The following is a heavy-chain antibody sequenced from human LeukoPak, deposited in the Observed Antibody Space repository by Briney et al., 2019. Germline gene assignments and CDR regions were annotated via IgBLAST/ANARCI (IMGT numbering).Heavy chain of an antibody. CDR1: GYTFTSYG. CDR3: ARAAGGSYYSYFDY. Sequence: ASVKVSCKTSGYTFTSYGISWVRQAPGQGLEWMGWISAYNGNTNYAQKLQGRVTMTTDTSTSTAYMELRSLRSDDTAVYYCARAAGGSYYSYFDYWGQGTLVTVSS. D-gene: IGHD1-26*01. V-gene: IGHV1-18*01. CDR2: ISAYNGNT. J-gene: IGHJ4*02.